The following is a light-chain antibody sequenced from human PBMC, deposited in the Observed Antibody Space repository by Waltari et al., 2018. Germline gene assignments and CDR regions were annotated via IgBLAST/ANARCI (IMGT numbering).Light chain of an antibody. Sequence: ETVMTQSPATLSVSPGESATLSCRASQSVSTNLAWYQQKPGQAPRLLIYGASTRATGVPGRFSGSGSGTEFTLTISSLQSEDFAVYYCQQYNNLPPTFGQLTKVEIK. J-gene: IGKJ1*01. CDR2: GAS. CDR1: QSVSTN. CDR3: QQYNNLPPT. V-gene: IGKV3D-15*01.